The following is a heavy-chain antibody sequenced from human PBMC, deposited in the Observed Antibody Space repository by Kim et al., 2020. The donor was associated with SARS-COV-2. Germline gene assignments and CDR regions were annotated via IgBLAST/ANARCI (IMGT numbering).Heavy chain of an antibody. CDR2: IYYSGST. CDR3: ARHRLDSSGYYYRGGDAFDI. J-gene: IGHJ3*02. Sequence: SETLSLTCTVSGGSISSSSYYWGWIRQPPGKGLEWIGSIYYSGSTYYNPSLKSRVTISVDTSKNQFSLKLSSVTAADTAVYYCARHRLDSSGYYYRGGDAFDIWGQGTMVTVSS. D-gene: IGHD3-22*01. CDR1: GGSISSSSYY. V-gene: IGHV4-39*01.